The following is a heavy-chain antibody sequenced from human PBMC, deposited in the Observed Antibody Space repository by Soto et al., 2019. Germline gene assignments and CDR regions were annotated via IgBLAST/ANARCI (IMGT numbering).Heavy chain of an antibody. CDR3: ARVTTVTSDAFDI. J-gene: IGHJ3*02. CDR1: GFTFSSYW. CDR2: IKQDGSEK. D-gene: IGHD4-17*01. Sequence: EVQLVESGGGLVQPGGSLRLSCAASGFTFSSYWMSWVRQAPGKGLEWVANIKQDGSEKYYVDSVKGRFTIPRDNAKNSLYLQMNSLRAEDTAVYYCARVTTVTSDAFDIWGQGTMVTVSS. V-gene: IGHV3-7*01.